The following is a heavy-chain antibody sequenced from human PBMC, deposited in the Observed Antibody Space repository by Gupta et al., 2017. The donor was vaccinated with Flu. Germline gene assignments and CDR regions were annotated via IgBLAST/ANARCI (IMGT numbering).Heavy chain of an antibody. Sequence: MSWVRQAPGKGLEWVSVISGDAVITHYADSARGRFTISRDNSKNTLYLQMNSLRDEDTAVYYCAKSRPYDRSGHYGMDDWGQGTTVTVSS. CDR2: ISGDAVIT. V-gene: IGHV3-23*01. CDR3: AKSRPYDRSGHYGMDD. D-gene: IGHD3-22*01. J-gene: IGHJ6*02.